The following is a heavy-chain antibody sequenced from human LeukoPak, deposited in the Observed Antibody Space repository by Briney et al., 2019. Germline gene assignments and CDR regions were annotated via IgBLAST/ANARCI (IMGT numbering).Heavy chain of an antibody. J-gene: IGHJ4*02. V-gene: IGHV3-53*01. CDR2: IYGDGST. CDR3: ARVNTAAVAFDY. Sequence: PGGSLRLSCAASGFTVDTNYVSWVRQAPGQGLEWISVIYGDGSTFYADSVKGRFTISRHNVRNTVYLQMNSLRTADSAVYYCARVNTAAVAFDYWGQGTLVTVSS. D-gene: IGHD2-15*01. CDR1: GFTVDTNY.